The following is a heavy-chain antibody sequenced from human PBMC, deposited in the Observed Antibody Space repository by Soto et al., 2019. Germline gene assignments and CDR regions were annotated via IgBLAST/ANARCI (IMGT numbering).Heavy chain of an antibody. V-gene: IGHV3-30-3*01. CDR2: ISYDGSNK. D-gene: IGHD3-10*01. CDR3: ARDRQYYYGSGTTGYGMDV. Sequence: GSLRLSCSASGFTFSSYAMHWVRQAPGKGLEWVAVISYDGSNKYHADSVKGRFTISRDNSKNTLYLQMNSLRAEDTAVYYCARDRQYYYGSGTTGYGMDVWGQGTTVTVSS. J-gene: IGHJ6*02. CDR1: GFTFSSYA.